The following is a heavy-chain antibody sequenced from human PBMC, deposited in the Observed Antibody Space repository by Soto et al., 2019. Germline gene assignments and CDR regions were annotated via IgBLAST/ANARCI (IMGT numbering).Heavy chain of an antibody. Sequence: QVQLVESGGGVVQPGRSLRLSCAASGFTFSSYGMHWVRQAPGKGLEWVAVIWYDGSNKYYADSVKGRFTISRDNSKNTLYLQMNSLRAEDTAVYYCARARVVVLFDYWGQGTMVTVSS. J-gene: IGHJ4*02. V-gene: IGHV3-33*01. CDR3: ARARVVVLFDY. D-gene: IGHD2-15*01. CDR2: IWYDGSNK. CDR1: GFTFSSYG.